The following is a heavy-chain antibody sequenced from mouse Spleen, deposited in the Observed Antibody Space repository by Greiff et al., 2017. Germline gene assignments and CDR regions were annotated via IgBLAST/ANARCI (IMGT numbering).Heavy chain of an antibody. CDR2: IDPSDSYT. J-gene: IGHJ2*01. CDR3: ARKGREDFDY. Sequence: QVQLQQSGAELVRPGTSVKLSCKASGYTFTSYWMHWVKQRPGQGLEWIGVIDPSDSYTNYNQKFKGKATLTVDTSSSTAYMQLSSLTSEDSAVYYCARKGREDFDYWGQGTTLTVSS. V-gene: IGHV1-59*01. CDR1: GYTFTSYW.